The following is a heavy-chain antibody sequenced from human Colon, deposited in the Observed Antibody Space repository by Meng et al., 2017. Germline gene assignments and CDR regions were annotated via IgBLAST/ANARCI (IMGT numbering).Heavy chain of an antibody. J-gene: IGHJ4*02. CDR3: ARGYYYDKSGYSFDH. D-gene: IGHD3-22*01. Sequence: GGSLRLSCQGSGYIFTNYWVAWVRQMPGKCLEWMGIIYPGDSEIRYSPSFQGQVSISADKSISTAHLQWSSLKASDTAVYYCARGYYYDKSGYSFDHWGQGTLVTVSS. CDR1: GYIFTNYW. CDR2: IYPGDSEI. V-gene: IGHV5-51*01.